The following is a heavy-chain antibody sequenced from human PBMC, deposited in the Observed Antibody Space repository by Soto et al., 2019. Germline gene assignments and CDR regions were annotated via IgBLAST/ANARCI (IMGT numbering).Heavy chain of an antibody. V-gene: IGHV4-31*03. Sequence: SETLSLTCTVSGGSISSGGYYWSWIRQHPGKGLEWIGYIYYSGSTYYNPSLKSRVTISVDTSKNQFSLKLSSVTAADTAVYYCARAVGRDGSSWHRGAFDCWGQGSLVTVSS. D-gene: IGHD2-2*01. CDR3: ARAVGRDGSSWHRGAFDC. CDR2: IYYSGST. J-gene: IGHJ4*02. CDR1: GGSISSGGYY.